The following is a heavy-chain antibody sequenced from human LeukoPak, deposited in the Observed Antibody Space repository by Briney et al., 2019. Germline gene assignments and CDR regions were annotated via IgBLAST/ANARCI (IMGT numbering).Heavy chain of an antibody. D-gene: IGHD4-11*01. V-gene: IGHV3-49*04. CDR1: GLTFGDYA. Sequence: PGGSLRLSCTGSGLTFGDYALSWVRQAPGKGLEWVGFIRSKAYGGTTEYAASVKGRFTISRDDSKSIAYLQMDSLKTEDTAVYYCSSSDYSNYVGSLGFDPWGQGTLVTVSS. J-gene: IGHJ5*02. CDR3: SSSDYSNYVGSLGFDP. CDR2: IRSKAYGGTT.